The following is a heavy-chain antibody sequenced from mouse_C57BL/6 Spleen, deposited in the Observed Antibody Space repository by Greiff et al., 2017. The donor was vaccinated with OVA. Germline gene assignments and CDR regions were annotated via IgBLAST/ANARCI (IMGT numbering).Heavy chain of an antibody. J-gene: IGHJ4*01. Sequence: QVHVKQSGAELVRPGASVTLSCKATGYTFTDYEMHWVRKTPVHGLEWIGAIDPETGGTSYTQTIKGKSIMTEDNSSSTAYMEIRSMTSEDSAVYYCTKIYQGGFMDDWGKGTSVTVSS. CDR3: TKIYQGGFMDD. CDR2: IDPETGGT. V-gene: IGHV1-15*01. D-gene: IGHD2-1*01. CDR1: GYTFTDYE.